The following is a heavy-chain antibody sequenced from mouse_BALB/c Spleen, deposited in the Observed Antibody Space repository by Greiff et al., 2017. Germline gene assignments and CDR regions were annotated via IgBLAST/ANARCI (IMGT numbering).Heavy chain of an antibody. Sequence: DVKLVESGGGLVKPGGSLKLSCAASGFTFSSYTMSWVRQTPEKRLEWVATISSGGGNTYYPDSVKGRFTISRDNAKNNLYLQMSSLRSEDTALYYCASGIYYGNHYYFDYWGQGTTLTVSS. J-gene: IGHJ2*01. V-gene: IGHV5-9*03. CDR1: GFTFSSYT. CDR2: ISSGGGNT. D-gene: IGHD2-1*01. CDR3: ASGIYYGNHYYFDY.